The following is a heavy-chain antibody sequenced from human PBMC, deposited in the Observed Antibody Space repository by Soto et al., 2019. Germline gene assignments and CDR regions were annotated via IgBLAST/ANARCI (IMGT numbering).Heavy chain of an antibody. J-gene: IGHJ4*02. CDR3: AKVSSYGGPYYFDY. V-gene: IGHV3-23*01. CDR1: GFTFTSYA. Sequence: EVQLFESGGGLVQPGRSLRLSCAASGFTFTSYAMSWVRQAPGKGLQWVSSISGSSAGTYYTDSVEGRFTISRDNSKNTVYLQMNSLRAEDTAVYYCAKVSSYGGPYYFDYWGQGTLVTVSS. CDR2: ISGSSAGT. D-gene: IGHD3-16*01.